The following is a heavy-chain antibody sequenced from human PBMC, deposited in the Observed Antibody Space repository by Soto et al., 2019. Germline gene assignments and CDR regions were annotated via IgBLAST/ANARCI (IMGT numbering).Heavy chain of an antibody. V-gene: IGHV1-69*06. Sequence: SVKVSCKASGGTFSSYAISWVRQAPGQGLEWMGGIIPIFGTANYAQKFQGRVTITADKSTSTAYMELSSLRSEDTAVYYCAIRPLAKGYSYGLYYFGCWGRGTLVTVSS. D-gene: IGHD5-18*01. CDR2: IIPIFGTA. J-gene: IGHJ4*02. CDR3: AIRPLAKGYSYGLYYFGC. CDR1: GGTFSSYA.